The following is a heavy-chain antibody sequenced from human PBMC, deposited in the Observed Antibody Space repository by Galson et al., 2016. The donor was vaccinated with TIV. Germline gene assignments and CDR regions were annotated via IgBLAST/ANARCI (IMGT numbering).Heavy chain of an antibody. Sequence: SVKVSCKASGGTFRNDPINWVRQAPGQGLEWMGGILPTSGTTNYAQRFQGRVSITTDESTSTVYMELSSLTSDDTAVYNCARDIPCGGTCYFFDDWGQGTLVAVSS. CDR2: ILPTSGTT. CDR3: ARDIPCGGTCYFFDD. CDR1: GGTFRNDP. D-gene: IGHD3-16*01. J-gene: IGHJ4*02. V-gene: IGHV1-69*05.